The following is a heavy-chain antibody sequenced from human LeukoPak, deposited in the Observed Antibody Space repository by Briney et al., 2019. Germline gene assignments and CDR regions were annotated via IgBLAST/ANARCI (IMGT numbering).Heavy chain of an antibody. J-gene: IGHJ4*02. D-gene: IGHD5-18*01. CDR3: ARPHRGYSYGFDY. V-gene: IGHV4-39*01. CDR2: IYYSGST. Sequence: SETLSLTCTVSGGSISSRSYYWGWIRQPPGKGLEWIGSIYYSGSTYYNPSLKSRVTISVDMSKKQFSLKVSSVTAADTAVYYCARPHRGYSYGFDYWGQGTLVTVSS. CDR1: GGSISSRSYY.